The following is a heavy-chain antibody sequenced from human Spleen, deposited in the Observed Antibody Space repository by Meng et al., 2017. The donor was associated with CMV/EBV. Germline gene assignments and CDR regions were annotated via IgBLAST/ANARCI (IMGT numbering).Heavy chain of an antibody. CDR2: FDPEDGET. CDR1: GYTLTELS. Sequence: ASVKVSCKVSGYTLTELSMHWVRQAPGKGLEWMGGFDPEDGETIYAQKFQGRVTMTEDTSTDTAYMELSSLRSEDTAVYYCATDPDCSSTSCYPSYWGQGTLVTVSS. V-gene: IGHV1-24*01. J-gene: IGHJ4*02. D-gene: IGHD2-2*01. CDR3: ATDPDCSSTSCYPSY.